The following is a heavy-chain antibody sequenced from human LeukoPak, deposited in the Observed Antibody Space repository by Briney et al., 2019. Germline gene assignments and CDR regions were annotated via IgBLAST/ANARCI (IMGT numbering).Heavy chain of an antibody. CDR3: ARARGGYDFDY. V-gene: IGHV3-7*03. J-gene: IGHJ4*02. CDR2: IKQDGSEK. CDR1: RFTFSSYW. D-gene: IGHD5-12*01. Sequence: GGSLRLSWAASRFTFSSYWMSWVRQAPGEGLEWVANIKQDGSEKYYVDSVKGRFTISRDNAKNSLYLQLNRLRAEDTAVYYCARARGGYDFDYWGQGTLVTVSS.